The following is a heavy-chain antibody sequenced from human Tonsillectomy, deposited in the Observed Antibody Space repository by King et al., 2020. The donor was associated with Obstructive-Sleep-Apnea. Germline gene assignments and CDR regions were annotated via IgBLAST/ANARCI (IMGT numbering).Heavy chain of an antibody. V-gene: IGHV1-24*01. J-gene: IGHJ4*02. D-gene: IGHD3-16*01. CDR3: ASSAWLGALDY. Sequence: VQLVESGAEVRNPGASVKVSCKVSGNSLTQLSTHWVRQAPGKGLEWMGGFDPEEGETVYAQKFQGRVTMTEDTSTDTVYMELSSLRSEDTAVYYCASSAWLGALDYWGQGTLVTVSS. CDR2: FDPEEGET. CDR1: GNSLTQLS.